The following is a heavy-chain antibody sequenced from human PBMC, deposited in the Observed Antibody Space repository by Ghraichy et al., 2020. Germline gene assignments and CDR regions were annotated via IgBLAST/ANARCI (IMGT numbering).Heavy chain of an antibody. CDR1: GFTFSSYA. J-gene: IGHJ4*02. Sequence: GGSLRLSCAASGFTFSSYAMSWVRQAPGKGLEWVSVISDTGVSTYYADSVKGRFTISRDNSKNTLYLQMNSLRAEDTAVYYCAKEGVRLWLQIDYWGQGTLVTVSS. CDR2: ISDTGVST. CDR3: AKEGVRLWLQIDY. V-gene: IGHV3-23*01. D-gene: IGHD5-18*01.